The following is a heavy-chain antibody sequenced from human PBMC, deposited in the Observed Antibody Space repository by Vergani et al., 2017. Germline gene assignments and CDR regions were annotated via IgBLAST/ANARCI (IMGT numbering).Heavy chain of an antibody. V-gene: IGHV3-23*04. J-gene: IGHJ4*02. Sequence: AQLVESGGGLVQPGGSLRLSCAASGFTFSSYAMSWVRQAPGKGLEWVSAISGSGGSTYYADSVKGRFTISRDNSKNTLYLQMNSLRAEDTAVYYCTTDDTAINQFDYWGQGTLVTVSS. D-gene: IGHD5-18*01. CDR1: GFTFSSYA. CDR3: TTDDTAINQFDY. CDR2: ISGSGGST.